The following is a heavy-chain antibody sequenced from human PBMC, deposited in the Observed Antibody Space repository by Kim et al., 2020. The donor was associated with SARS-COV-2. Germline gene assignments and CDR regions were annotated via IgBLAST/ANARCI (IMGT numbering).Heavy chain of an antibody. D-gene: IGHD6-13*01. CDR3: AKGQFSTTWILDY. Sequence: YAASVKGRFTISRDNSKKTLYLQMNSLRPEETAVYFCAKGQFSTTWILDYWGQGTLVTVSS. J-gene: IGHJ4*02. V-gene: IGHV3-30*02.